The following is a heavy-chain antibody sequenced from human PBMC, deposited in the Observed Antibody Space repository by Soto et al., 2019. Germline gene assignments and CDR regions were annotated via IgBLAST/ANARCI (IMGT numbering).Heavy chain of an antibody. D-gene: IGHD3-10*01. V-gene: IGHV4-59*08. Sequence: SQTLSLPCTVSGSSISSYYWSWIRQPPGKGLEWIGYIYYSGSTNYNPSLKSRVTISVDTSKNQFSLKLNSMTAADTAVYYCARHNYGSGSTYFDYWGQGTLVTVSS. J-gene: IGHJ4*02. CDR3: ARHNYGSGSTYFDY. CDR1: GSSISSYY. CDR2: IYYSGST.